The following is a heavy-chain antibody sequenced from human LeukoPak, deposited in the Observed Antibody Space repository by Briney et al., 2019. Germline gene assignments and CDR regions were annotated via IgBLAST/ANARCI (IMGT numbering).Heavy chain of an antibody. V-gene: IGHV3-66*01. J-gene: IGHJ4*02. CDR3: ARGQDGYFDY. CDR1: GFTVSRNY. CDR2: IYSGGST. Sequence: GGSLRLSCAASGFTVSRNYMIWVPQAPGKGLEWGSVIYSGGSTYYADSVKGRFTISRDNSKNTLYLQMHSLRAEDTAVYYCARGQDGYFDYWGQGTLVTVSS. D-gene: IGHD5-24*01.